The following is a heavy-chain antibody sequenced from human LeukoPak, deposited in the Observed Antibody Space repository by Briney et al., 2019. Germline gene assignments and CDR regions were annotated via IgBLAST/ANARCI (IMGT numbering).Heavy chain of an antibody. V-gene: IGHV3-30*18. Sequence: GRSLRLSCAASGFTFSSFGMHWVRQAPGKGLEGVAVISYGGSNKYYADSVKGRFTISRDNSKNTLYLQMNSLRAEDTAVYYCAKDGRGFAYCSSTSCYFDYWGQGTLVTVSS. CDR1: GFTFSSFG. J-gene: IGHJ4*02. CDR3: AKDGRGFAYCSSTSCYFDY. CDR2: ISYGGSNK. D-gene: IGHD2-2*01.